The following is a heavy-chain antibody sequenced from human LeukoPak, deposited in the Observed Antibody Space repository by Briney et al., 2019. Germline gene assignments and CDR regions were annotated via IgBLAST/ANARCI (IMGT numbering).Heavy chain of an antibody. D-gene: IGHD6-19*01. Sequence: PGGSLRLSCAASGFTFGAHAMHWVRQAPGKGLEWEAVISHDGRNKYNAASVEGRFTISRDKSKSTLYLQMNSLRIEDTAVYYCARAADSSGWYYFDSWGQGTLAIVSS. J-gene: IGHJ4*02. CDR2: ISHDGRNK. CDR3: ARAADSSGWYYFDS. CDR1: GFTFGAHA. V-gene: IGHV3-30*01.